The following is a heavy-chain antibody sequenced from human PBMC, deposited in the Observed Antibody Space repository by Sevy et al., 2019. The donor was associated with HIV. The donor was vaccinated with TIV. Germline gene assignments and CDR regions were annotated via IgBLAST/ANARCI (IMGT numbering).Heavy chain of an antibody. CDR2: LIGGGRRT. Sequence: GGSLRLSCAASGFPFSSYAMSWVRQAPGRGLEWVLTLIGGGRRTYYADSVTGRFIISRDNSRNTLYLQMNSLRAEDTAIYYCAKRRVQSGLSGGGANYGMDVCGRGTTVTVSS. D-gene: IGHD2-8*02. V-gene: IGHV3-23*01. CDR3: AKRRVQSGLSGGGANYGMDV. J-gene: IGHJ6*02. CDR1: GFPFSSYA.